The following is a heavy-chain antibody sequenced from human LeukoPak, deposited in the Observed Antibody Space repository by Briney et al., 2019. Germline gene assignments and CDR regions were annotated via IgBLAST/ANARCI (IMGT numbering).Heavy chain of an antibody. D-gene: IGHD1-26*01. J-gene: IGHJ6*02. Sequence: SVKVSCKASGFTFTSSAMQWVRQARGQRLEWIGWIVVGSGNTNYAQKFQERVTITRDMSTSTAYMELSSLRSEDTAVYYCAADTPRPYSGSYYYYYGMDVWGQGTTITVSS. V-gene: IGHV1-58*02. CDR3: AADTPRPYSGSYYYYYGMDV. CDR2: IVVGSGNT. CDR1: GFTFTSSA.